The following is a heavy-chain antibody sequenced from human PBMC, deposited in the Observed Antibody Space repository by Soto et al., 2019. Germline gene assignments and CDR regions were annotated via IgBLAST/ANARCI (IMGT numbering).Heavy chain of an antibody. V-gene: IGHV3-7*03. Sequence: EVPLVESGGGLVQPGGSLRLSCADSGFILRNYWMSWVRQAPGMGLQWAASIKEDGSEKYYVDPVKGRFTISRENAKNSLYLQMNSLRAEDTAVYYCARYRSLDPWGQGILVTVSS. CDR2: IKEDGSEK. J-gene: IGHJ5*02. D-gene: IGHD3-16*02. CDR1: GFILRNYW. CDR3: ARYRSLDP.